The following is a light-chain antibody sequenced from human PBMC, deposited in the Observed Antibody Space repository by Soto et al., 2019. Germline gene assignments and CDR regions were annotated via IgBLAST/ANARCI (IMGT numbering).Light chain of an antibody. V-gene: IGKV3-15*01. Sequence: EIVMTQSPATLSVSPGERATLSCRASQSVSSNLAWYQQKPGQAPSLLIYGASTRATGIPARFSGSGSGTEFTLTISSLQSEDFAVYHCQQYNNWPPMYTFGQGTKLEIK. CDR1: QSVSSN. CDR3: QQYNNWPPMYT. J-gene: IGKJ2*01. CDR2: GAS.